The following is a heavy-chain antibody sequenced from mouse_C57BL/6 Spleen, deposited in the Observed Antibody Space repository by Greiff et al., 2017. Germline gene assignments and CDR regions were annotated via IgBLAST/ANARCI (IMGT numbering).Heavy chain of an antibody. V-gene: IGHV2-2*01. CDR1: GFSLTSYG. CDR3: ARIDPFAY. Sequence: QVQLQQSGPGLVQPSQSLSITCTVSGFSLTSYGVHWVRQSPGKGLEWLGVIWSGGSTDYNAAFISRLSISKDNSKSQVFFKMNSLQADDTAIYYCARIDPFAYWGQGTLVTVSA. J-gene: IGHJ3*01. CDR2: IWSGGST.